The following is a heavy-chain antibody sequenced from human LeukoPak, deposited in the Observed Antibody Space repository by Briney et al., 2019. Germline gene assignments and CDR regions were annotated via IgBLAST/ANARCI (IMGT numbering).Heavy chain of an antibody. CDR1: GYTFTSYD. J-gene: IGHJ5*02. V-gene: IGHV1-2*02. Sequence: ASVKVSCKASGYTFTSYDINWVRQAPGQGLEWMGWINPNSGGTNYAQKFQGRVTMTRDTSISTAYMELSRLRSDDTAVYYCARQGAGTGVSWFDPWGQGTLVTVSS. CDR3: ARQGAGTGVSWFDP. D-gene: IGHD6-19*01. CDR2: INPNSGGT.